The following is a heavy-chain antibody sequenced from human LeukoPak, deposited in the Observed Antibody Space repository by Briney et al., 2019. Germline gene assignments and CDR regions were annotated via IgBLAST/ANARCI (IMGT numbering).Heavy chain of an antibody. CDR1: GFTFDDYG. CDR3: ARGHHSIAAAGSSEYAYFDY. D-gene: IGHD6-13*01. J-gene: IGHJ4*02. CDR2: INWNGGST. V-gene: IGHV3-20*04. Sequence: GGSLRLSCAASGFTFDDYGMSWVRQAPGKGLEWVSGINWNGGSTGYADSVKGRFTISRDNAKNSLYLQMNSLRAEDTALYYCARGHHSIAAAGSSEYAYFDYWGQGTLVTVSS.